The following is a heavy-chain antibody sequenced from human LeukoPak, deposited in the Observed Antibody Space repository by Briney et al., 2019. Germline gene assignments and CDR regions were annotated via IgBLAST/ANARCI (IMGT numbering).Heavy chain of an antibody. V-gene: IGHV3-33*08. CDR1: GFTFSSYT. Sequence: GGSLRLSCAASGFTFSSYTMNWVRQAPGKGLEWVAIIWNDGSQKYYADSVKGRFTISRDNSKNTLYLQMDSLRAEETAIYYCARDRGGFSYGDNWGEGTLVTVSS. J-gene: IGHJ4*02. D-gene: IGHD5-18*01. CDR3: ARDRGGFSYGDN. CDR2: IWNDGSQK.